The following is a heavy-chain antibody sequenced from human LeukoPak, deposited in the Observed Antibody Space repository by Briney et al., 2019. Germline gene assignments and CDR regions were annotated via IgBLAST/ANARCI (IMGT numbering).Heavy chain of an antibody. J-gene: IGHJ2*01. CDR2: ISGSGGST. Sequence: GGSLRLSCAASGFTFSSYAMSWVRQAPGKGLEWVSTISGSGGSTYYADSVKGRFTISRDNSKNTLYLQVNSLRAEDTAVYYCAKRYESSGFDYWGRGTQVTVSS. V-gene: IGHV3-23*01. D-gene: IGHD3-22*01. CDR1: GFTFSSYA. CDR3: AKRYESSGFDY.